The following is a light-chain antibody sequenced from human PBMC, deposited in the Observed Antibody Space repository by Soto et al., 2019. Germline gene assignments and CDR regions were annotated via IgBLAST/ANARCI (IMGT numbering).Light chain of an antibody. Sequence: IVMTQSPESLAVSLGERATINCKSRQSVLYSSNNKNYLAWYQQKPGQPPKLLIYWASTRESGVPDRFSGSGSGTDFTLTISSLQAEDVAVYYCQQYYSTPLTFGGGTKVDIK. CDR2: WAS. J-gene: IGKJ4*01. CDR3: QQYYSTPLT. V-gene: IGKV4-1*01. CDR1: QSVLYSSNNKNY.